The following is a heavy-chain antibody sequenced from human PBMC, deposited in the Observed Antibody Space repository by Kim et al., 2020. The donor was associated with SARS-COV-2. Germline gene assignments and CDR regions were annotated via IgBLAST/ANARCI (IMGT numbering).Heavy chain of an antibody. D-gene: IGHD2-2*01. Sequence: GGSLRLSCAASGFTFSSYSMSWVRQTPGKGLEWVANIKQDGSEKYYVDSVKGRFTISRDNAKNSLYLQMNSLRAEDTAMYYCARSRGVDYWGQGTLVTVSS. CDR2: IKQDGSEK. V-gene: IGHV3-7*01. CDR3: ARSRGVDY. J-gene: IGHJ4*02. CDR1: GFTFSSYS.